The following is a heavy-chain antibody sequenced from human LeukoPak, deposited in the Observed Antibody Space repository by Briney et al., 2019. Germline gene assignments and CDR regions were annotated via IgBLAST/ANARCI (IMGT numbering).Heavy chain of an antibody. Sequence: PSETLSLTCTVSGGSISSHYWSWIRQPPGKGLEWIGHIYYSGSTNYNPSLKSRVTISVDTSKNQFSLKLSSVTAADTAVYYCARSSRPLSWYFDLWGRGTLVTVSS. D-gene: IGHD2/OR15-2a*01. V-gene: IGHV4-59*11. CDR1: GGSISSHY. J-gene: IGHJ2*01. CDR3: ARSSRPLSWYFDL. CDR2: IYYSGST.